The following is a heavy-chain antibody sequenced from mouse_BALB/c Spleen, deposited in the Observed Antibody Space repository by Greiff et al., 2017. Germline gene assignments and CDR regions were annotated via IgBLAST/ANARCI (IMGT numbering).Heavy chain of an antibody. CDR3: AREGYGYYFDY. CDR1: GFTFSDYY. CDR2: ISDGGSYT. J-gene: IGHJ2*01. V-gene: IGHV5-4*02. D-gene: IGHD2-10*02. Sequence: EVKLVESGGGLVKPGGSLKLSCAASGFTFSDYYMYWVRQTPEKRLEWVATISDGGSYTYYPDSVKGRFTISRDNAKNNLYLQMSSLKSEDTAMYYCAREGYGYYFDYWGQGTTLTVSS.